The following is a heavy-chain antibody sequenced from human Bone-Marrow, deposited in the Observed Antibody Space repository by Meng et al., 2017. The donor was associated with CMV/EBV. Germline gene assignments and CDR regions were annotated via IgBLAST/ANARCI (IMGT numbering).Heavy chain of an antibody. CDR2: ISSGGRNI. D-gene: IGHD1-1*01. CDR1: GFTFSGFA. Sequence: GGSLGLSCAASGFTFSGFAMTWVRQAPGKGLEWVSYISSGGRNIYYADSVKGRFIVSRDNAKNSLSLQMNRLRAEDTALYYCARLLEAQHFGMDVWGRGTTVTVSS. CDR3: ARLLEAQHFGMDV. V-gene: IGHV3-48*03. J-gene: IGHJ6*02.